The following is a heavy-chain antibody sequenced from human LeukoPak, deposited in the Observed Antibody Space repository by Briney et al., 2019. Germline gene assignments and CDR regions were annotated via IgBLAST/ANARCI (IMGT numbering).Heavy chain of an antibody. CDR3: AKDYSSGWELDY. Sequence: GGSLRLSCAASGFTFNSSAMHWVRQAPGKGLEWVAVLSYDGNNKYYADSVKGRFTISRDNSKNTLYLQMNSLRADDTAVYYCAKDYSSGWELDYWGQGTLVTVSS. J-gene: IGHJ4*02. CDR1: GFTFNSSA. V-gene: IGHV3-30*18. D-gene: IGHD6-19*01. CDR2: LSYDGNNK.